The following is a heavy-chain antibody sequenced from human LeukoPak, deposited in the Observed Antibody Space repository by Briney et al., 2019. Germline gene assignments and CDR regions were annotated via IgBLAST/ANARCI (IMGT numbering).Heavy chain of an antibody. CDR1: GGSISSSSYF. D-gene: IGHD6-13*01. Sequence: SETLSLTCTVSGGSISSSSYFWGWIRQPPGKGLEWIGSIYQSGSTYYNPSLKGRVSISGDTSKNQFSLKMRSVTAADTAVYYCARRRDGSSSQINWFDPWGQGTLVTVSS. CDR2: IYQSGST. CDR3: ARRRDGSSSQINWFDP. V-gene: IGHV4-39*01. J-gene: IGHJ5*02.